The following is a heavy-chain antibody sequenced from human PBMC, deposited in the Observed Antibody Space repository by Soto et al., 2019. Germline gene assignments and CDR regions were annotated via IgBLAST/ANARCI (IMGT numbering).Heavy chain of an antibody. Sequence: QLQLQESGPGLVKPSETLSLTCTVSGGSISSSSYYWGWIRQPPGRGLEWIGGIYYSGSTYYNPSLKSRVTISVDTSKNQFSLKLSSVTAADTAVYYCARQMEKQLAPFDYWGQGTLVTVSS. V-gene: IGHV4-39*01. D-gene: IGHD6-6*01. CDR1: GGSISSSSYY. CDR3: ARQMEKQLAPFDY. J-gene: IGHJ4*02. CDR2: IYYSGST.